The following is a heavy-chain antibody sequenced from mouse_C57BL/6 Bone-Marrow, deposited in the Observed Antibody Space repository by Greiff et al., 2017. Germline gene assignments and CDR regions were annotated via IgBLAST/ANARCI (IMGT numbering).Heavy chain of an antibody. J-gene: IGHJ4*01. Sequence: VMLVESGAELVRPGASVKLSCKASGYTFTDYYINWVKQRPGQGLEWIARIYPGSGNTYYNEKFKGKATLTAEKSSSTAYMQLSSLTSEDSAVYFCARERAGSSYGAMDYWGQGTSVTVSS. V-gene: IGHV1-76*01. CDR2: IYPGSGNT. CDR1: GYTFTDYY. D-gene: IGHD1-1*01. CDR3: ARERAGSSYGAMDY.